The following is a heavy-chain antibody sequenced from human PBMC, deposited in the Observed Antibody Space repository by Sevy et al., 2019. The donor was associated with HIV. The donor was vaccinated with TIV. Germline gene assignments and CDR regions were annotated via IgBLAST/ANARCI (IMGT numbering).Heavy chain of an antibody. J-gene: IGHJ1*01. CDR2: ISGSGGST. CDR1: GFTFSSYA. Sequence: GGSLRLSCAASGFTFSSYAMSWVRQAPGKGLEWVSAISGSGGSTYYADSVKGRFTISRDNSKNTLYLQMNSLRAEDTAVYYCAKMRGIAVAGTPYFQHWGQGTPVTVSS. V-gene: IGHV3-23*01. D-gene: IGHD6-19*01. CDR3: AKMRGIAVAGTPYFQH.